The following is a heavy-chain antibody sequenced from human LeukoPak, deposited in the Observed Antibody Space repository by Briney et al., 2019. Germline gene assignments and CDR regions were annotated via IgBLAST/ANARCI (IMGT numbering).Heavy chain of an antibody. D-gene: IGHD3-10*01. Sequence: GGSLRLSCAASGFTFSSYAMSWVRQAPGKGLEWVSAISGSGGSTYYADSVKGRFTISRDNSKNTLYLQMNSLRAEDTAVYYCAKASAGGRGYYYGSGSYYNVGIGYWGQGTLVTVSS. CDR3: AKASAGGRGYYYGSGSYYNVGIGY. CDR2: ISGSGGST. J-gene: IGHJ4*02. CDR1: GFTFSSYA. V-gene: IGHV3-23*01.